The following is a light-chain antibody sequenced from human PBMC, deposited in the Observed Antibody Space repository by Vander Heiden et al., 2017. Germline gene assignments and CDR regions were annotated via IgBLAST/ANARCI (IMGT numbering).Light chain of an antibody. J-gene: IGKJ3*01. V-gene: IGKV1-9*01. CDR2: AAS. CDR3: QQLNTYPLT. Sequence: DIQMTQSPSFLSASVGDRVTITCRASQGINSFLAWYKQKPGKAPKLLIYAASTLQSGVPSRFSGSGSGTEFTLIISSLQPGDFATYYCQQLNTYPLTFGPGTKVDIK. CDR1: QGINSF.